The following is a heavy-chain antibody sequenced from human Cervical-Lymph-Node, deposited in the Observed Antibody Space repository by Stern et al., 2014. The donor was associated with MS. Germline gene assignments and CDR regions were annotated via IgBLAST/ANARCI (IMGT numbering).Heavy chain of an antibody. J-gene: IGHJ4*02. V-gene: IGHV3-30*18. CDR1: GFTFSDFG. D-gene: IGHD2-2*02. CDR3: AKDPQRGVVPAAIHY. CDR2: ISYDGGHT. Sequence: VQLGESGGGVVHPGRSLRLSCEASGFTFSDFGMYWVRQAPGKGPEWVAVISYDGGHTDYADSVKGRFTISRDNSKNTLYVQMNSLRADDTAVYYCAKDPQRGVVPAAIHYWGQGTLVTVSS.